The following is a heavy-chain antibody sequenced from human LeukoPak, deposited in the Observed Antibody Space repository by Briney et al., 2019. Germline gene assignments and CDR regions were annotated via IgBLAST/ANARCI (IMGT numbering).Heavy chain of an antibody. CDR2: IYPGDSDT. CDR3: ARPPYCSGGSCYSGY. V-gene: IGHV5-51*01. D-gene: IGHD2-15*01. Sequence: GESLKISCKGSGYSFTSYWIGWVRQVPGKGLEWMGIIYPGDSDTRYSPSFQGQVTISADKSISTAYLQWSSLKASDTAMYYCARPPYCSGGSCYSGYWSQGTLVTVSS. CDR1: GYSFTSYW. J-gene: IGHJ4*02.